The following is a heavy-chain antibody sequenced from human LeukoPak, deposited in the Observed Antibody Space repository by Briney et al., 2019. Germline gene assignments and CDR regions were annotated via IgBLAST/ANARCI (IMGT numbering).Heavy chain of an antibody. V-gene: IGHV3-23*01. Sequence: PGGSLRLSCAASGVTFSSYAMSWVRQAPGKGLEWVSAISGSGGSTYYADSVKGRFTISRDNSKNTLYLQMNSLRAEDTDVYYCTIHPKSGWYDSWGQGTLVTVSS. CDR1: GVTFSSYA. D-gene: IGHD3-3*01. J-gene: IGHJ5*01. CDR2: ISGSGGST. CDR3: TIHPKSGWYDS.